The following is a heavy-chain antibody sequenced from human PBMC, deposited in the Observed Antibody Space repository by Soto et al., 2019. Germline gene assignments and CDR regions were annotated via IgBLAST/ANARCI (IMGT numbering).Heavy chain of an antibody. CDR1: GFTFSNAW. CDR3: TTGMEGSSWYVDV. J-gene: IGHJ6*02. Sequence: GGSLRLSCAASGFTFSNAWMNWVRQAPGKGLEWVGRIKSKTDGGTTDYAAPVKGRFTISRDDSKNTLYLQMNSLKTEDTAVYYCTTGMEGSSWYVDVWGQGTTVTVSS. V-gene: IGHV3-15*07. CDR2: IKSKTDGGTT. D-gene: IGHD6-13*01.